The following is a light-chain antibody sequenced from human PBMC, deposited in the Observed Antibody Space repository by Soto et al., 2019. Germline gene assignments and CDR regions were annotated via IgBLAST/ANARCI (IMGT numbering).Light chain of an antibody. CDR2: DVS. CDR1: RSLSSTS. J-gene: IGKJ1*01. Sequence: EIVLTQSPGTLSLSPGERAALSCRASRSLSSTSLAWYQQGPGQAPRLLIYDVSSRATGIPDRFSGSGSGTDFTLTINRLEPDDFAVYYCQQYGSSPRTFGQGTKVEIK. V-gene: IGKV3-20*01. CDR3: QQYGSSPRT.